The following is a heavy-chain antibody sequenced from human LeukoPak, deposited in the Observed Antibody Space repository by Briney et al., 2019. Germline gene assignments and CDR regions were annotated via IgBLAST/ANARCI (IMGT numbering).Heavy chain of an antibody. CDR1: GGSFSGYY. Sequence: SETLSLTCSVYGGSFSGYYWSWIRQPPGKGLEWIGEINHSGSTNHNPSLKTRVTISVDTSNNQFPLHLSSVPAADPAVYYCARAPDYGGTNWGQGTLVTVSS. J-gene: IGHJ4*02. V-gene: IGHV4-34*01. CDR2: INHSGST. CDR3: ARAPDYGGTN. D-gene: IGHD4-23*01.